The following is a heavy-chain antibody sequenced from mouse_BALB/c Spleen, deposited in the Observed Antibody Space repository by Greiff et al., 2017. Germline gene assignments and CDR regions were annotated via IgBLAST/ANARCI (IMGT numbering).Heavy chain of an antibody. CDR2: IRNKANGYTT. Sequence: DVKLVESGGGLVQPGGSLRLSCATSGFTFTDYYMSWVRQPPGKALEWLGFIRNKANGYTTEYSASVKGRFTISRDNSQSILYLQMNTLRAEDSATYYCARNDYGGFYAMDYWGQGTSVTVSS. D-gene: IGHD2-4*01. CDR1: GFTFTDYY. J-gene: IGHJ4*01. V-gene: IGHV7-3*02. CDR3: ARNDYGGFYAMDY.